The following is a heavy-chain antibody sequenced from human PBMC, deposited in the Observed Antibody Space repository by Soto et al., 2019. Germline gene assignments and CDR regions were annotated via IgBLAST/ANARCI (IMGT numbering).Heavy chain of an antibody. CDR1: GYSFTSYW. CDR2: IDPSDSYT. Sequence: PGESLKISCKGSGYSFTSYWISWVRQMPGKGLEWMGRIDPSDSYTNYSPSFQGHVTISADKSISTAYLQWSSLKASDTAMYYCASSYYYDSSGYSLYYYGMDVWGQGTTVTVSS. CDR3: ASSYYYDSSGYSLYYYGMDV. J-gene: IGHJ6*02. D-gene: IGHD3-22*01. V-gene: IGHV5-10-1*01.